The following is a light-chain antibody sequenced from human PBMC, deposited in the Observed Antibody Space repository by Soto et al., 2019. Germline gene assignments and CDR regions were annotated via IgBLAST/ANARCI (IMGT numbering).Light chain of an antibody. Sequence: AIQLTQSPSSLSASVGDRVTITCRASQGISSALAWYQQKPGRAPKLLIYDASSLESGVPSRFSGSGSGTDFTLTISSLQPEEFATYFRQQFNSYFPPLTFGGGTKVDIK. V-gene: IGKV1-13*02. CDR3: QQFNSYFPPLT. CDR1: QGISSA. CDR2: DAS. J-gene: IGKJ4*01.